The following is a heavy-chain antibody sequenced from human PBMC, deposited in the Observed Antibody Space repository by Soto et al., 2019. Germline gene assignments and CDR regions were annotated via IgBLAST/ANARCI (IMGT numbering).Heavy chain of an antibody. Sequence: QVQLVESGGGVVQPGRSLRLSCAASGFTFSSYGMHWVRQAPGKGLEWVAVIWYDGSNKYYADSVKGRFTISRDNSKNTLYLQMNGLRAEDTXVYXXXXXXXXAGXYXGQGTLVTVSS. CDR2: IWYDGSNK. V-gene: IGHV3-33*01. CDR1: GFTFSSYG. J-gene: IGHJ4*02. CDR3: XXXXXXAGXY. D-gene: IGHD6-25*01.